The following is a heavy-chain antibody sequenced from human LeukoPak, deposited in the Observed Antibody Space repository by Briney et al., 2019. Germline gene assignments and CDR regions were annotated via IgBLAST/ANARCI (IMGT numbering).Heavy chain of an antibody. CDR1: GGSISTYY. Sequence: SETLSLTCTVSGGSISTYYWSWIRQPPGKGLEYIGYIYYSGSTDYNPSLKSRLTMSVDTSVNQFSLKLSSVTAADTAMYYCARLRLRYKSNGDSTSYEAVDTWGPGTVVTVSS. CDR3: ARLRLRYKSNGDSTSYEAVDT. D-gene: IGHD2-21*01. V-gene: IGHV4-59*08. J-gene: IGHJ3*01. CDR2: IYYSGST.